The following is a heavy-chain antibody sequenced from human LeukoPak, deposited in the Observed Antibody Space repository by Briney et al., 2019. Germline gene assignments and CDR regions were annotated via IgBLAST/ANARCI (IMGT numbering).Heavy chain of an antibody. V-gene: IGHV4-59*08. J-gene: IGHJ5*02. CDR3: ARLDLNWFDP. CDR2: IYYSGST. Sequence: SETLSLTCTVSGSSISSYYWSWIRQPPGKGLEWIGYIYYSGSTNYNPSLKSRVTISVDTSKNQFSLKLSSVTAADTAVYYCARLDLNWFDPWGQGTLVTVSS. CDR1: GSSISSYY.